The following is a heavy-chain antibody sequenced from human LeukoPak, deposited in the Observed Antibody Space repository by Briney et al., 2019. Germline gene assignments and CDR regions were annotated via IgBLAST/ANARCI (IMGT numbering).Heavy chain of an antibody. D-gene: IGHD5-12*01. CDR2: VSPSNGNT. CDR3: ARYSCRYSGYNWYFDY. Sequence: GASVKVSCKTSGYSFSTYGIHWLRQAPGQGLEWVGWVSPSNGNTHYAQRVQGRVSMTADTPTGTASRELRSLRSDDTAVYNCARYSCRYSGYNWYFDYWGQGTLVTVSS. CDR1: GYSFSTYG. V-gene: IGHV1-18*04. J-gene: IGHJ4*02.